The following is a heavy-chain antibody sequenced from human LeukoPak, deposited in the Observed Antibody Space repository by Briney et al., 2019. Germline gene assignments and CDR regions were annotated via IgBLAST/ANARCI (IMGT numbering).Heavy chain of an antibody. Sequence: SETLSLTCTVSDGSISGYYRSWIRQSPGKGLEWIGYIYFTGFTNYNPSLKSRVTMSVDTSKNQFSLKLSSVTAADTAVYYCARGAYRYGLGSYYFDYWGQGTLVTVSS. CDR2: IYFTGFT. CDR3: ARGAYRYGLGSYYFDY. V-gene: IGHV4-59*12. J-gene: IGHJ4*02. D-gene: IGHD3-10*01. CDR1: DGSISGYY.